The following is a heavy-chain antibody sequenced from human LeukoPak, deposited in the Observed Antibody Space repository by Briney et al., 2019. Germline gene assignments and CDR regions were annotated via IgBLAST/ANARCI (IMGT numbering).Heavy chain of an antibody. CDR2: IWYDGSSK. CDR3: ARDQGYGDHDGY. D-gene: IGHD4-17*01. V-gene: IGHV3-33*01. Sequence: GGSLRLSCAASGFTFSSYGMHWVRQAPGKGLEWVAVIWYDGSSKYYADSVKGRFTISRDNSKNTLYLQMNSLRAEDTAVYYCARDQGYGDHDGYWGQGTLVTVSS. CDR1: GFTFSSYG. J-gene: IGHJ4*02.